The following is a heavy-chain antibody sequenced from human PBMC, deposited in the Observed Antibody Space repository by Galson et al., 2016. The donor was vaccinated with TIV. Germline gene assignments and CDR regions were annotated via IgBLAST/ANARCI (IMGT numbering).Heavy chain of an antibody. CDR3: ARVVVLLELVWYFDL. J-gene: IGHJ2*01. Sequence: SETLSLSCTVSGGSVHSSSYFWGWIRQPPGKGLEWIGNIFYTERTYYNPSLQSRVTMSVDTSKNQFSLRLSSVTAADTAVYYCARVVVLLELVWYFDLWGHGTLVTVSS. CDR2: IFYTERT. V-gene: IGHV4-39*01. D-gene: IGHD2-8*01. CDR1: GGSVHSSSYF.